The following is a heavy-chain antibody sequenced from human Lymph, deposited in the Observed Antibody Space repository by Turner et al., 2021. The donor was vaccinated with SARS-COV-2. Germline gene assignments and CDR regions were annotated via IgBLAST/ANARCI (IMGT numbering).Heavy chain of an antibody. J-gene: IGHJ6*02. CDR1: GIIVSRNY. D-gene: IGHD6-13*01. Sequence: EVQLVDTGGGFIQPGGSRRLPCAASGIIVSRNYMKWVLQAPGKGMEWVSVIYSGGTTIYADSVKGRFTISRDNSKNALYLQMNSARVEDTAVYYCARDLGTYGMDVWGQGTTVTVSS. CDR2: IYSGGTT. CDR3: ARDLGTYGMDV. V-gene: IGHV3-53*02.